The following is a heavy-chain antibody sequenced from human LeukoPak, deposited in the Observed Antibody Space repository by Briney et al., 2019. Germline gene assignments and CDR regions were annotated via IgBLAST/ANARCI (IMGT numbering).Heavy chain of an antibody. CDR2: ISGSGGST. D-gene: IGHD5-12*01. Sequence: GGSLRLSCAASGFTFSSYAMSWVRQAPGKGLEWVSAISGSGGSTYYADSVKGRFTISRDNSKNTLYLQMNSLRAEDTAVYYCAESARELQGGSTCYYYYYMDVWGKGTTVTVSS. CDR1: GFTFSSYA. V-gene: IGHV3-23*01. CDR3: AESARELQGGSTCYYYYYMDV. J-gene: IGHJ6*03.